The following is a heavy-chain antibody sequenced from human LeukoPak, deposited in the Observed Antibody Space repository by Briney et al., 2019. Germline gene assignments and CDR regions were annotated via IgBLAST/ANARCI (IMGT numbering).Heavy chain of an antibody. CDR2: IYYSGST. D-gene: IGHD2-8*01. Sequence: SETLSLTCTVSGVSISSYYWSWIRQPPGKGLGWIGYIYYSGSTNYNPSLKSRVTISVDTSKNQFSLKLSSVTAADTAVYYCARENPVCNAFDIWGQGIMVTVSS. V-gene: IGHV4-59*01. CDR3: ARENPVCNAFDI. J-gene: IGHJ3*02. CDR1: GVSISSYY.